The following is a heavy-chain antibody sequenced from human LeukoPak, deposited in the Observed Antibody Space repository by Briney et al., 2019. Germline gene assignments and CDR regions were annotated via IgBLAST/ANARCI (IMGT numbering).Heavy chain of an antibody. CDR2: IYYSGST. V-gene: IGHV4-59*01. CDR3: ARTVAKPYYFDY. CDR1: GGSISSYY. D-gene: IGHD4-23*01. J-gene: IGHJ4*02. Sequence: PSETLSLTCTVSGGSISSYYWSWIRQPPGKGLEGIGYIYYSGSTNYNPPLKTRVTISVDTSKDQFSLKLSSVTAADTAVYYCARTVAKPYYFDYWGQGTLVTVSS.